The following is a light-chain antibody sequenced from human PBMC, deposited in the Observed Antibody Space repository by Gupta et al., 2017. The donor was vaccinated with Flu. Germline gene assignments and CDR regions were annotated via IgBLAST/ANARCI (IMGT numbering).Light chain of an antibody. CDR1: QSISSS. V-gene: IGKV3-15*01. CDR3: EQYKNWPPYR. Sequence: EIVMTQSPATLSVSLGERATLSCRASQSISSSLAWYQQKAGQAPRLLIYGASTRAAGVPARFSGSGSGTEFTLTITSRQSEDFAVYYCEQYKNWPPYRFGQGTKLEMK. CDR2: GAS. J-gene: IGKJ2*03.